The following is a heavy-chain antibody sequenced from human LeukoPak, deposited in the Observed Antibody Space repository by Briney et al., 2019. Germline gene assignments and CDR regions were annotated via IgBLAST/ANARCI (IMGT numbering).Heavy chain of an antibody. J-gene: IGHJ4*02. CDR1: GYTLTELS. D-gene: IGHD3-16*01. CDR3: ATYYAAAYYFDY. Sequence: ASVKVSCKVSGYTLTELSMHWVRQAPGKGLVWMGGFDPEDGETIYAQKFQGRVTMTEDTSTDTAYMELSSLRSEDTAVYYCATYYAAAYYFDYWGQGTLVTVSS. V-gene: IGHV1-24*01. CDR2: FDPEDGET.